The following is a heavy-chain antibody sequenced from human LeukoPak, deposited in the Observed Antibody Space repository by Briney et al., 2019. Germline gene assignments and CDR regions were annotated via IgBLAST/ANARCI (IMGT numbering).Heavy chain of an antibody. D-gene: IGHD6-13*01. V-gene: IGHV4-38-2*01. Sequence: SETLSLTCAVSGYSISSGYYWDWIRQPPGKGLEWIGAIYHSGTTYYNPSLKSRVTISVDTSKNQLSLKLSSVTAADTAVYYCARMYSSSWYLNYWGQGTLVTVSS. CDR2: IYHSGTT. J-gene: IGHJ4*02. CDR1: GYSISSGYY. CDR3: ARMYSSSWYLNY.